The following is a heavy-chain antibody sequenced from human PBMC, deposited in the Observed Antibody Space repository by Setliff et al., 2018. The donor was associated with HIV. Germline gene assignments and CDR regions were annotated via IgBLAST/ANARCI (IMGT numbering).Heavy chain of an antibody. CDR1: GDTFSNYV. V-gene: IGHV1-69*05. D-gene: IGHD3-10*01. CDR2: IVPVFGTS. Sequence: SVKVSCKASGDTFSNYVINWVRQAPGQGLQWMGGIVPVFGTSNYAQRFHNRLTLTTDASTGTGFMELRGLRSDDTVVYYCATPGVGAGAFDIWGRGTMVTVSS. CDR3: ATPGVGAGAFDI. J-gene: IGHJ3*02.